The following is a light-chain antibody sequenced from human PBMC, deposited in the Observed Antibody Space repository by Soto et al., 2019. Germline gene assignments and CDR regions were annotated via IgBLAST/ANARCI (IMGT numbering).Light chain of an antibody. V-gene: IGLV4-69*01. J-gene: IGLJ2*01. CDR1: SGHSSYA. CDR2: LNNDGSH. CDR3: QTWGTGFQV. Sequence: QLVLTQSPSASASLGATVKLTCTLSSGHSSYAIAWHQKQPGKGPRYLMDLNNDGSHTKGDGIPDRFSGSSSGAERYLIISNLRSEDEADYYCQTWGTGFQVFGGGTQLTVL.